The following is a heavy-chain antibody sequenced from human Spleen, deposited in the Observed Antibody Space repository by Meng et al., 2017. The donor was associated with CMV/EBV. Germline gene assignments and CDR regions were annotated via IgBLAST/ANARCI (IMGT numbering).Heavy chain of an antibody. CDR2: INHSGST. CDR1: GGSFSGYY. J-gene: IGHJ5*02. CDR3: ARRPTVTAPLRWFDP. Sequence: GSLRLSCAVYGGSFSGYYWSWIRQPPGKGLEWIGEINHSGSTNYNPSLKSRVTISVDTSKNQFSLKLSSVTAADTAVYYCARRPTVTAPLRWFDPWGQGILVTVSS. D-gene: IGHD2-21*02. V-gene: IGHV4-34*01.